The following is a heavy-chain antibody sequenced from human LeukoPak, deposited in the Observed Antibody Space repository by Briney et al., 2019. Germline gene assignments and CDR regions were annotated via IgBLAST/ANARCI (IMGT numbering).Heavy chain of an antibody. V-gene: IGHV1-46*01. CDR1: VYTFTIYY. CDR2: INPSGGST. J-gene: IGHJ4*02. Sequence: ASVTVSFTAFVYTFTIYYMHWVRQAPGQGHEWMGVINPSGGSTSYAQKFQGRVTMTRDMSTSTAYMELSSLRSEDTAVYYCARDLGATVTTTAFGYWGQGTLVTVSS. CDR3: ARDLGATVTTTAFGY. D-gene: IGHD4-17*01.